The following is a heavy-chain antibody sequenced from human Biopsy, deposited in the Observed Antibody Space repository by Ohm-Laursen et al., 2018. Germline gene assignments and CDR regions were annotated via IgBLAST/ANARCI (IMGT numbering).Heavy chain of an antibody. CDR3: VRGVDYYDPYHYYALGV. D-gene: IGHD3-22*01. CDR1: GESFNGYY. CDR2: INHSGRT. Sequence: SETLSLTCAVYGESFNGYYWSWIRQTPGKGLEWIGEINHSGRTNYNPSLKSRVTISVDTSKNQLSLKVRSVTAADTAVYYCVRGVDYYDPYHYYALGVWGQGTTVTVSS. J-gene: IGHJ6*02. V-gene: IGHV4-34*01.